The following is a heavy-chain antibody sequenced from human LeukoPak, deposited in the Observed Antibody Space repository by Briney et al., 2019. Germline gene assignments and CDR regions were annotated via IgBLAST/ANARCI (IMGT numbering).Heavy chain of an antibody. CDR3: ARSGREWLLPCYFDY. CDR2: MNPNSGNT. V-gene: IGHV1-8*03. J-gene: IGHJ4*02. CDR1: GYSFTNYD. D-gene: IGHD3-3*01. Sequence: ASVKVSCKASGYSFTNYDINWVRQATGQGLEWMGWMNPNSGNTGYAQKFQGRVTITRNTSISTAYMELSSLRSEDTAVYYCARSGREWLLPCYFDYWGQGTLVTVSS.